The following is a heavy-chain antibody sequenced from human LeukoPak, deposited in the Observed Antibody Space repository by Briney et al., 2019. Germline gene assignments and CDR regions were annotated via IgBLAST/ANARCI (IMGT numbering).Heavy chain of an antibody. V-gene: IGHV3-7*01. J-gene: IGHJ4*02. Sequence: GGSLGLSCVASGFTFSSYWMAWVRQAPGKGLEWVANIKQDESEKNYVDSVKGRFTISRDNAKNSLFLQMNSLRVEDTAVYYCARDVAGSLDYWGQGTLVTVSS. CDR2: IKQDESEK. D-gene: IGHD1-26*01. CDR3: ARDVAGSLDY. CDR1: GFTFSSYW.